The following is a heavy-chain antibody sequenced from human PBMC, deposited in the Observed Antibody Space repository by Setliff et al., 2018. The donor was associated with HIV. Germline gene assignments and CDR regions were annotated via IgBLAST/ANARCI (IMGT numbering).Heavy chain of an antibody. Sequence: KSSETLSLTCTVSGGSITSGGYYWSWIRQHPGKGLEWIGYIYYSGSTYYNPSLKSRVSISVDTSKNQFSLKLTSVTAADTAVYYCSRHRDPPGTRWVFYYYYMDLWGEGTTVTVSS. CDR3: SRHRDPPGTRWVFYYYYMDL. D-gene: IGHD1-26*01. CDR1: GGSITSGGYY. J-gene: IGHJ6*03. V-gene: IGHV4-31*03. CDR2: IYYSGST.